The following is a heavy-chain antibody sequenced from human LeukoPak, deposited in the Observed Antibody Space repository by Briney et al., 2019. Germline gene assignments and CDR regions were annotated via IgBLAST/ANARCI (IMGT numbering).Heavy chain of an antibody. CDR2: ISSSSSSI. D-gene: IGHD2-2*01. J-gene: IGHJ4*02. CDR1: GFTFTNYS. Sequence: GGSLRLSCAASGFTFTNYSMNWVRQAPGKGLEWISYISSSSSSIYYADSVKGRFTISRDNAKKSLYLQMNSLRAEDTAVYYCATTRYQLLGYWGQGTLVTVSS. CDR3: ATTRYQLLGY. V-gene: IGHV3-48*01.